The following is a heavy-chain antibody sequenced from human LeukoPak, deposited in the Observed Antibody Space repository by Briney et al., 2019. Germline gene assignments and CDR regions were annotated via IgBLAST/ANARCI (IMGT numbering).Heavy chain of an antibody. CDR1: GGTFSRYA. CDR2: IFPILGIA. V-gene: IGHV1-69*04. J-gene: IGHJ4*02. D-gene: IGHD1-26*01. CDR3: ARNVPTIVGATTGDY. Sequence: SVKVCCKASGGTFSRYAISWVRQAPGQGLEWMGRIFPILGIANYAQKFQGRVTITADKSTSTAYMELSSLRSEDTAVYYCARNVPTIVGATTGDYWGQGTLVTVSS.